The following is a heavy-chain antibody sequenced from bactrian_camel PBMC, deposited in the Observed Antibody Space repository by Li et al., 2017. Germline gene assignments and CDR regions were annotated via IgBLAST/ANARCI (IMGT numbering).Heavy chain of an antibody. D-gene: IGHD3*01. CDR2: IGLPGAT. Sequence: HVQLVESGGGLVPPGGSLRLSCVASGYTLPMNMGWFRQAPGKEREGVAAIGLPGATWYGDAVKGRFTISRERANNTLYLQMNSLRPEDTAMYYCALGSSRQATMTARGKGTQVTVS. CDR1: GYTLPMN. V-gene: IGHV3S53*01. J-gene: IGHJ4*01.